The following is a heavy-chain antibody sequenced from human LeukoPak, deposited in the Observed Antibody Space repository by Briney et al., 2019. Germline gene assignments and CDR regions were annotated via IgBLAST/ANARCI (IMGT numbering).Heavy chain of an antibody. CDR3: ARDQRIAAAGPGWYFDL. Sequence: RPSETLSLTCTVSGVSISSGGYYWSWIRQHPGKGLEWIGYIYYSGSTYYNPSLKSRVTISVDTSKNQFSLKLSSVTAADTAVYYCARDQRIAAAGPGWYFDLWGRGTLVTVSS. J-gene: IGHJ2*01. CDR1: GVSISSGGYY. V-gene: IGHV4-31*03. D-gene: IGHD6-13*01. CDR2: IYYSGST.